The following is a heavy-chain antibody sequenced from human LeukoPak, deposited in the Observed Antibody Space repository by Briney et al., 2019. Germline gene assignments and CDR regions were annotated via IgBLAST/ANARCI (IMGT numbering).Heavy chain of an antibody. CDR3: AKDNNQTVAGDIDY. CDR1: GCNFDDYA. CDR2: ISWNSGSI. Sequence: PGGSLRLSCEASGCNFDDYAMHWVRQAPGKGLEWVSGISWNSGSIGYADSVKGRFTISRDNAKNSLYLQLNSLRAEDTALYYCAKDNNQTVAGDIDYWGQGTLVTVSS. J-gene: IGHJ4*02. D-gene: IGHD6-19*01. V-gene: IGHV3-9*01.